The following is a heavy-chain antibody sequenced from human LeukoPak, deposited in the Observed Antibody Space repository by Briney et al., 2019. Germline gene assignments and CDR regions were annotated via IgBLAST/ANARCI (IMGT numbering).Heavy chain of an antibody. CDR1: GFTFSSYS. CDR2: ISSSSSYI. D-gene: IGHD1-1*01. CDR3: ARGPRYNWSDDTSAGDY. Sequence: GGSLRLSCAASGFTFSSYSMNWVRQAPGKGLEWVSSISSSSSYIYYADSVKGRFTISRDNAKNSLYLQMNSLRAEDTAVYYCARGPRYNWSDDTSAGDYWGQGTLVTVSS. J-gene: IGHJ4*02. V-gene: IGHV3-21*01.